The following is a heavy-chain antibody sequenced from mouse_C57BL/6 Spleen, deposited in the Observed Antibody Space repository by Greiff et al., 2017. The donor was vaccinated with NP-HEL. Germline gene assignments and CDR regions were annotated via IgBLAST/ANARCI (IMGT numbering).Heavy chain of an antibody. V-gene: IGHV1-69*01. CDR3: ARIGVTTFDY. J-gene: IGHJ2*01. D-gene: IGHD2-2*01. CDR1: GYTFTSYW. Sequence: VQLQQPGAELVMPGASVKLSCKASGYTFTSYWMHWVKQRPGQGLEWIGEIDPSDSYTNYNQKFKGKSTLTVDKSSSTAYMQLSSLTSEDSAVYYCARIGVTTFDYWGQGTTRTVSS. CDR2: IDPSDSYT.